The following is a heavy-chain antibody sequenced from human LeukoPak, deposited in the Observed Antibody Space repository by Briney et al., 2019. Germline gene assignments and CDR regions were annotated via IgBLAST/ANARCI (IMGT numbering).Heavy chain of an antibody. CDR2: ISYDGSSK. J-gene: IGHJ6*02. CDR3: ARDRAQQLGQVLGSIVSDYYYYYGMDV. Sequence: EAGGSLRLSCAASGFTFSSYAMHWVRQAPGKGLEWVAVISYDGSSKYYADSVKGRFTISRDNSKNTLYLQMNSLRAEDTAVYYCARDRAQQLGQVLGSIVSDYYYYYGMDVWGQGTTVTVSS. V-gene: IGHV3-30*04. D-gene: IGHD6-13*01. CDR1: GFTFSSYA.